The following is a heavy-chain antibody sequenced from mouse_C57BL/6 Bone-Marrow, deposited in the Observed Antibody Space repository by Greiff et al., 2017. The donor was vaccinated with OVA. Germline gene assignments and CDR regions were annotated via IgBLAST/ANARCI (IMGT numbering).Heavy chain of an antibody. CDR3: ARSEWLMGTFAY. Sequence: QVQLQQSGPELVKPGASVKISCKASGYTFTDYYINWVKQRPGQGLEWIGWIFPGSGSTYYNEKFKGKATLTVDKTSSTDYMLLSSLTSEDSAVDYCARSEWLMGTFAYWGQGTLVTVSA. D-gene: IGHD1-3*01. CDR1: GYTFTDYY. J-gene: IGHJ3*01. V-gene: IGHV1-75*01. CDR2: IFPGSGST.